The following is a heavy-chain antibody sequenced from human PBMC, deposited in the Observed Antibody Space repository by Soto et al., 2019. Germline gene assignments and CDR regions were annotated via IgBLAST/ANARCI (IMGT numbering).Heavy chain of an antibody. CDR1: GFTFSSYA. V-gene: IGHV3-23*01. CDR3: AKDLGYYDSSGYDY. CDR2: ISGSGGST. D-gene: IGHD3-22*01. J-gene: IGHJ4*02. Sequence: GGSLRLSCAAPGFTFSSYAMSWVRQAPGKGLEWVSAISGSGGSTHYADSVKGRFTISRDNSKNTLYLQMNSLRAEDTAVYYCAKDLGYYDSSGYDYWGQGTLVTVSS.